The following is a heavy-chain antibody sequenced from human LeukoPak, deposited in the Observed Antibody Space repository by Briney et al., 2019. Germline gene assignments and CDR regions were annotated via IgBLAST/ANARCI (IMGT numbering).Heavy chain of an antibody. CDR1: GFTFSHYW. CDR3: ARDILELRSDY. Sequence: GGSLRLSCVASGFTFSHYWMSWVRQAPGKGLEWVANIKEDGSIEDYVDSVKGRFTVSRDNAKNSLYLQMNSLRAEDTAVYYCARDILELRSDYWGQGTLVTVSS. J-gene: IGHJ4*02. CDR2: IKEDGSIE. V-gene: IGHV3-7*01. D-gene: IGHD1-7*01.